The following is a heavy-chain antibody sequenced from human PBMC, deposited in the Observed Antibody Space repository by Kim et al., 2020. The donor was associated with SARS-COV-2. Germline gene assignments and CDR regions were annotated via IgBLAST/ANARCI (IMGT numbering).Heavy chain of an antibody. CDR2: TRPGGGSA. Sequence: ASVKVSCKASGYTFTSYYMHWVRQAPGQGLEWMGITRPGGGSATYAQKFHGRVTMTKDTSTSTVYMELTSLTSEDTAVYYCSRELAGGQFEYWGQGTLVT. J-gene: IGHJ4*02. CDR1: GYTFTSYY. D-gene: IGHD6-13*01. CDR3: SRELAGGQFEY. V-gene: IGHV1-46*01.